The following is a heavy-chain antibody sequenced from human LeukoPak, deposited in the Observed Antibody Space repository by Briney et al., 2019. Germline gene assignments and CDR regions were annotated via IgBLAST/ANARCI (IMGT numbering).Heavy chain of an antibody. CDR2: ISPTRSTT. J-gene: IGHJ4*02. CDR1: GFAFNNSW. Sequence: GGSLRLSCAASGFAFNNSWMNWVRQAPGKGLVWVSRISPTRSTTSYADSVKGRFTVSRDNAKNTLYLQVNNLRAEDTAVYYCARGPNSNWSGLDFWGQGTLLTVSS. V-gene: IGHV3-74*01. D-gene: IGHD6-6*01. CDR3: ARGPNSNWSGLDF.